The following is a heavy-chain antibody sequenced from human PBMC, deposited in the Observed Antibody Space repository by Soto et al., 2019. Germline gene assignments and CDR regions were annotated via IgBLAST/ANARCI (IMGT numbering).Heavy chain of an antibody. D-gene: IGHD4-4*01. CDR2: INPSGGST. V-gene: IGHV1-46*01. Sequence: ASVKVSCKASGYTFTRYYMHWVRQAPGQGLEWMGIINPSGGSTSYAQKFQGRVTMTRDTSTSTVYMELSSLRSEDTAVYYCARDLTVTMLVYYYGMDVWGQGTTVTVSS. CDR3: ARDLTVTMLVYYYGMDV. CDR1: GYTFTRYY. J-gene: IGHJ6*02.